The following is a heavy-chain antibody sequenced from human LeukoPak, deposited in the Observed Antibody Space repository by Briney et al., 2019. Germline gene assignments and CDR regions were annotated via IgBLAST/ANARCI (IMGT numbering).Heavy chain of an antibody. V-gene: IGHV4-39*07. CDR3: AREGNAYCGGDCYFGAFDI. D-gene: IGHD2-21*02. Sequence: SETLSLTCTVSSGSISSSYNWGWIRRPPGKGLEWIGTIYYSGSTYYNASLKSRVTISVDTSKIQFSLHLSSVTAADTAVYYCAREGNAYCGGDCYFGAFDIWGQGAMVTVSS. J-gene: IGHJ3*02. CDR2: IYYSGST. CDR1: SGSISSSYN.